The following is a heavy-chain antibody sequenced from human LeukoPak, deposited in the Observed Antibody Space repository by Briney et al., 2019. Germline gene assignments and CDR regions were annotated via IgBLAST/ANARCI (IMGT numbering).Heavy chain of an antibody. CDR2: IYYSGST. D-gene: IGHD3-3*01. CDR1: GGSISSYY. CDR3: AREVTIFGVAHYYFDY. V-gene: IGHV4-59*01. Sequence: SETLSLTCIVSGGSISSYYWSWIRQPPGKGLEWIGYIYYSGSTNYNPSLKSRVTISVDTSKNQFSLKLSSVTAADTAVYYCAREVTIFGVAHYYFDYWGQGTLVTVSS. J-gene: IGHJ4*02.